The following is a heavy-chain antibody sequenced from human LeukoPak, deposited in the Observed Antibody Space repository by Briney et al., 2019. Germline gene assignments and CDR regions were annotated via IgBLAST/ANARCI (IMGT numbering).Heavy chain of an antibody. J-gene: IGHJ4*02. CDR1: GGSISNYY. CDR2: IYTNGNN. V-gene: IGHV4-4*07. CDR3: ARDTISDYALGY. Sequence: SETLSLTCTVTGGSISNYYWSWIRQPAGGGLQWIGRIYTNGNNNYNPSLKSRVTMSVDTSKNQFSLMLTSVTAADTAVYYCARDTISDYALGYWGQGTLVIVSS. D-gene: IGHD6-25*01.